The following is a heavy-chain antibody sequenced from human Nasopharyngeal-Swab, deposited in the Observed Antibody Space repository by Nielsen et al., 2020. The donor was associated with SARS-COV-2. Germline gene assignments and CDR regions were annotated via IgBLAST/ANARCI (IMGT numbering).Heavy chain of an antibody. D-gene: IGHD3-3*01. J-gene: IGHJ3*02. Sequence: WIRQPPGKGLEWIGFIYYSGSTYYNPSLNSQMTILIDTSKDEFSLTLRSVTAADTAVYYCARGDIGNGYYYSMSFGAFDIWGQGTMVTVSS. CDR3: ARGDIGNGYYYSMSFGAFDI. V-gene: IGHV4-30-4*01. CDR2: IYYSGST.